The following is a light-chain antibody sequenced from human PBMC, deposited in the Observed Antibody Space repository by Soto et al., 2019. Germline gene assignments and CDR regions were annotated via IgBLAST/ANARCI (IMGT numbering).Light chain of an antibody. CDR1: SSDVGAYNY. Sequence: QPVLTQPPSASGSPEQSVTISCTGTSSDVGAYNYVSWYQQRPGKAPKLMIYEVTKRPSGVPDRFSGSKSGNTASLTVSGLQAEDEADYYCSSYAKTISVVFGGGTKLTVL. V-gene: IGLV2-8*01. CDR2: EVT. J-gene: IGLJ2*01. CDR3: SSYAKTISVV.